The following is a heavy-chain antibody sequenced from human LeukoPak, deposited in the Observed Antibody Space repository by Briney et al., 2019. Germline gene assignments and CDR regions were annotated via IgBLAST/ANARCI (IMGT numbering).Heavy chain of an antibody. J-gene: IGHJ4*02. D-gene: IGHD6-6*01. CDR1: GFSFSTYW. CDR2: IQQDGSER. CDR3: ARELGSYSSSSQGDY. V-gene: IGHV3-7*01. Sequence: GGSLRLSCAASGFSFSTYWMSWVQAPGEGLLGGANIQQDGSERYYVDSVKGRFTISRDNAKNSLYLQMNSLRAEDTAVYYCARELGSYSSSSQGDYWGQGTLVTVSS.